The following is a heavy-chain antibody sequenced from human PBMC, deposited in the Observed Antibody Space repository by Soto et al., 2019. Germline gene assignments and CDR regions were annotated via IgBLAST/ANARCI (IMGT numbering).Heavy chain of an antibody. V-gene: IGHV1-69*13. CDR3: AGPPELTRIYYCYGMDV. J-gene: IGHJ6*02. Sequence: SVKVSCKASGGTLSIYAISWVRQAPGQGLEWMGGIIPIFGTANYAQKFQGRVTITADESTSTAYMELSSLRSEDTAVYYCAGPPELTRIYYCYGMDVWGQGTTVTVSS. D-gene: IGHD1-7*01. CDR2: IIPIFGTA. CDR1: GGTLSIYA.